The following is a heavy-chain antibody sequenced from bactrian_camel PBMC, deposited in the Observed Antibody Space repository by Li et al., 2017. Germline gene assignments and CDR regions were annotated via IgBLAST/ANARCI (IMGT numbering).Heavy chain of an antibody. CDR1: GDPGCKYD. CDR2: IENSGTT. D-gene: IGHD6*01. CDR3: AEGRGSRGEHCYSLNY. V-gene: IGHV3S53*01. Sequence: QLVESGGGSVQAGGSLRLSCTRSGDPGCKYDMSWYRRSAPGEDRKFVAGIENSGTTAYADSVKGRFTISQDSARNTVYLQMNNLQPEDTATYYCAEGRGSRGEHCYSLNYWGQGTQVTVS. J-gene: IGHJ4*01.